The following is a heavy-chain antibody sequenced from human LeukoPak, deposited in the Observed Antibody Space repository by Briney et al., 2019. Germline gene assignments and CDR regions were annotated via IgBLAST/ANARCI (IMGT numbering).Heavy chain of an antibody. J-gene: IGHJ4*02. CDR2: TYYRGNS. D-gene: IGHD3-22*01. Sequence: SETLSLTCTVSGGSISSKSYWGWIRQSPGKGLEWIGSTYYRGNSYYSVSLKSRVTISVDTSKNQFSLKMASVTAADTAVYFCARESLPTFYYDSSGYYFDYWGQGTMVTVSS. CDR1: GGSISSKSY. V-gene: IGHV4-39*07. CDR3: ARESLPTFYYDSSGYYFDY.